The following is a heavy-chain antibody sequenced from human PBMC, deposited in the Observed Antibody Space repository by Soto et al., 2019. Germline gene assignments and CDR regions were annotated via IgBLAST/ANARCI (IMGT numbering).Heavy chain of an antibody. J-gene: IGHJ6*02. CDR3: ASAGSSGSSYYYYYYGMGV. CDR2: INPNSGGT. Sequence: ASVKVSCKASGYTFTGYYMHWVRQAPGQGLEWMGWINPNSGGTNYAQKFQGRVTMTRDTSISTAYMELSRLRSDDTAVYYCASAGSSGSSYYYYYYGMGVWGQGTTVTVSS. V-gene: IGHV1-2*02. CDR1: GYTFTGYY. D-gene: IGHD3-10*01.